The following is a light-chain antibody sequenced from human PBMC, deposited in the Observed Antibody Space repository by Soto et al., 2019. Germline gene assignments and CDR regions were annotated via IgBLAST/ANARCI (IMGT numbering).Light chain of an antibody. CDR2: DAS. Sequence: IVMTQSPATLSVSPGERATLSCRASQNIYSNVAWFQQKPGQAPRLLIYDASYRATGIPARFSGSGSGTDFTLTISSLEPADFAIYYCQQRSSWPLTFGGGTKVDI. CDR3: QQRSSWPLT. J-gene: IGKJ4*01. V-gene: IGKV3-11*01. CDR1: QNIYSN.